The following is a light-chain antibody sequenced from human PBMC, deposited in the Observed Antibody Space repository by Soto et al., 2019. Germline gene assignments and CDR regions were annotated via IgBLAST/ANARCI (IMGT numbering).Light chain of an antibody. CDR1: SSDIGAYHY. J-gene: IGLJ2*01. Sequence: QSALTQAASVSGSPGQSITISCTGTSSDIGAYHYVSWYQQRPGKAPKLMIYAVNNRPSGISNRFSGSKSGNTASLTISGLHAEDEAVYYCFSYTTSDTVLFGGGTKLTVL. V-gene: IGLV2-14*01. CDR3: FSYTTSDTVL. CDR2: AVN.